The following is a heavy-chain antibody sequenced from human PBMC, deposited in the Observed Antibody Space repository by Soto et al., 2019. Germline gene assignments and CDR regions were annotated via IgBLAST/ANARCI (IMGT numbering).Heavy chain of an antibody. Sequence: QVQLVQSGAEVKKPGASVKVSCKASGYTFTSYGISWVRQAPGQGLEWMGWISAYNGNTNYAQKLQGRVTMTTDTTTSTAYMELRSLISDDTAVYYCARQLGYCSGGSCSGEDYWGQGTLVTVSS. D-gene: IGHD2-15*01. J-gene: IGHJ4*02. V-gene: IGHV1-18*01. CDR2: ISAYNGNT. CDR3: ARQLGYCSGGSCSGEDY. CDR1: GYTFTSYG.